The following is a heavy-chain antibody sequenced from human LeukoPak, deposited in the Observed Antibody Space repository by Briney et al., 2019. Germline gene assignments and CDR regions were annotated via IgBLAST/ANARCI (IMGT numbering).Heavy chain of an antibody. Sequence: NPSQTLSLTCTVSGDSISSGGYYWSWIRQHPGKGLEWIGYIYDSGTTYYNPSLESRLTISVDTSKNQFSLNLNSVTAADTAVYYCARGTTDGHKPGRFDYWGHGTQVTVSS. CDR2: IYDSGTT. CDR1: GDSISSGGYY. CDR3: ARGTTDGHKPGRFDY. V-gene: IGHV4-31*03. D-gene: IGHD1-1*01. J-gene: IGHJ4*01.